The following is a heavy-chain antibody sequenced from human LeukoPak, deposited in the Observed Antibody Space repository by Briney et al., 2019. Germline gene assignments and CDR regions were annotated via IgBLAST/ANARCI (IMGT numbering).Heavy chain of an antibody. CDR3: ARSRIAVAGREDY. D-gene: IGHD6-19*01. J-gene: IGHJ4*02. CDR1: GYTFNSYG. Sequence: ASVKFSCKASGYTFNSYGISWVRQAPGQGLEWMGWISAYNGYTNYAQMLQGRVTVTTDTSTSTAFMELRSLRSDDTAVYYCARSRIAVAGREDYWGQGTLVTVSS. V-gene: IGHV1-18*01. CDR2: ISAYNGYT.